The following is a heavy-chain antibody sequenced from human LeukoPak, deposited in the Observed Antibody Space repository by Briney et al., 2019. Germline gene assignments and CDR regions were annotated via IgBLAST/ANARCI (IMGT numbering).Heavy chain of an antibody. CDR2: IFHTGDV. CDR1: GYSINSGYF. CDR3: ARVVASTSIDS. D-gene: IGHD2-15*01. V-gene: IGHV4-38-2*02. J-gene: IGHJ4*02. Sequence: SETLSLTCTVSGYSINSGYFWGWVRQPPGKGPEWIGSIFHTGDVYYNPSLRSRVTLSIDTSRNQVSLKVTSVTAADTALYYCARVVASTSIDSWGQGTLVTVSS.